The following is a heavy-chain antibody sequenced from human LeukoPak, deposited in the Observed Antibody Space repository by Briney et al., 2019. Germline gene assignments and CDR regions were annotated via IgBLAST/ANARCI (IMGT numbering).Heavy chain of an antibody. CDR1: GGSITSDY. Sequence: PSETLSLTCTLSGGSITSDYWSWIRQSPGKGLEWIGYFSYSGSTHYSPSLTSRVAISVDTSKNQFSLKLSSVTAADTAVYYCARMPAAAGPTLADYWGQGTLVTVSS. CDR2: FSYSGST. D-gene: IGHD6-13*01. CDR3: ARMPAAAGPTLADY. V-gene: IGHV4-59*12. J-gene: IGHJ4*02.